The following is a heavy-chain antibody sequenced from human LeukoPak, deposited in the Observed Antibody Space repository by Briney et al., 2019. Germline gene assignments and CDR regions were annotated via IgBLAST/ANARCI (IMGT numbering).Heavy chain of an antibody. V-gene: IGHV4-34*01. J-gene: IGHJ5*02. CDR1: GGSFSGYY. D-gene: IGHD4-23*01. CDR2: INHSGST. CDR3: ARRWLGPKRGFDP. Sequence: SETLSLTCAVYGGSFSGYYWSWIRQPPGKGLEWIGEINHSGSTNYNPSLKSRVTISVDTSKNQFSLKLSSVTAADTAVYYCARRWLGPKRGFDPWGQGTLVTVSS.